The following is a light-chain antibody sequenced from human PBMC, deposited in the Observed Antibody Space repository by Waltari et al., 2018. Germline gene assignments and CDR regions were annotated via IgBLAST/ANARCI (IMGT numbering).Light chain of an antibody. V-gene: IGLV2-14*03. J-gene: IGLJ2*01. CDR1: STAVGSYNY. Sequence: QSALTQPASVSGSPGQSIPISCTGTSTAVGSYNYVSWYQQNPGKAPQHIIYDVTQPPAGTSTRFSCSKSGNTASQTFSGLQAEDEADYFCNSHSTTTPVVFGGGSKVTVL. CDR2: DVT. CDR3: NSHSTTTPVV.